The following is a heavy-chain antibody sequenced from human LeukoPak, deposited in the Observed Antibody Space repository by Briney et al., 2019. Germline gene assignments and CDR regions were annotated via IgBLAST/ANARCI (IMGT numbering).Heavy chain of an antibody. V-gene: IGHV3-30*02. Sequence: GGSLRLSCAASGFTFSSYGMHWVRQAPGKGLEWVAFIRYDGSNKYYADSVKGRFTISRDNSKNTLYLQMNSLRAEDTAVYYCASSADYYDSSGYNKHYYHYYMDVWGKGTTVTVSS. D-gene: IGHD3-22*01. CDR1: GFTFSSYG. CDR2: IRYDGSNK. J-gene: IGHJ6*03. CDR3: ASSADYYDSSGYNKHYYHYYMDV.